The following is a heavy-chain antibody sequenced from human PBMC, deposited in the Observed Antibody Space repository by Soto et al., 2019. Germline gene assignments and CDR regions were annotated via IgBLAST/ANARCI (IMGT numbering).Heavy chain of an antibody. CDR1: GGSISGYY. J-gene: IGHJ4*02. CDR2: IYYSGST. CDR3: ARGTLLLLFDY. D-gene: IGHD2-15*01. V-gene: IGHV4-59*01. Sequence: SETLSLTCTVSGGSISGYYWSWIRQPPGKGLEWIGYIYYSGSTNYNPSLKSRVTISVDTSKNQFSLKLSSVTAADTAVYYCARGTLLLLFDYWGQGTLVTVSS.